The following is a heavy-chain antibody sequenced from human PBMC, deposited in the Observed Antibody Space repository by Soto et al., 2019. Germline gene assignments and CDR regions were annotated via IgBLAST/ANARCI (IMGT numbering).Heavy chain of an antibody. CDR1: GFTFSSYW. V-gene: IGHV3-7*01. Sequence: PGGSLRLSCAASGFTFSSYWMSWVRQAPGKGLEWVANIKQDGSEKYYVDSVKGRFTISRDNAKNSLYLQMNSLRAEDTAVYYCARNRSTYYDFWSGYGSVYYMDVWGKGITVTVSS. J-gene: IGHJ6*03. CDR2: IKQDGSEK. D-gene: IGHD3-3*01. CDR3: ARNRSTYYDFWSGYGSVYYMDV.